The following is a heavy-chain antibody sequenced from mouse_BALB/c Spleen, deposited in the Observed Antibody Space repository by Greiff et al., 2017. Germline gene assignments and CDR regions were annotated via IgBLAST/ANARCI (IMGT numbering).Heavy chain of an antibody. CDR2: IYPYNGGT. Sequence: VQLKESGPELVKPGASVKISCKASGYTFTDYNMHWVKQSHGKSLEWIGYIYPYNGGTGYNQKFKSKATLTVDNSSSTAYMELRSLTSEDSAVYYCAREVGGIITTALYYFDYWGQGTTLTVSS. CDR1: GYTFTDYN. D-gene: IGHD1-1*01. J-gene: IGHJ2*01. V-gene: IGHV1S29*02. CDR3: AREVGGIITTALYYFDY.